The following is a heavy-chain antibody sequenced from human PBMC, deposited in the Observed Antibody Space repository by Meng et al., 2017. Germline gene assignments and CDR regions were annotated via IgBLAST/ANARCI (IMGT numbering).Heavy chain of an antibody. CDR1: GYSFTSYY. V-gene: IGHV1-46*01. CDR3: AREKYYYDSSGLEDY. Sequence: GGEVKKRGAALRVSGKASGYSFTSYYMHWMRQAPGKGLEWMGIINPSGGSTSYAQKFQGRVTMTRDTSTSTVYMELSSLRSEDTAVYYCAREKYYYDSSGLEDYWGQGTLVTASS. D-gene: IGHD3-22*01. J-gene: IGHJ4*02. CDR2: INPSGGST.